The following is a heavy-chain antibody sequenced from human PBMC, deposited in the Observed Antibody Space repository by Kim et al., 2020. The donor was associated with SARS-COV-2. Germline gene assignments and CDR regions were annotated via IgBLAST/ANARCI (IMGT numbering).Heavy chain of an antibody. CDR3: ARVLGAKPPYY. D-gene: IGHD1-26*01. CDR2: T. J-gene: IGHJ4*02. Sequence: TNYAQKLQGRVTMTTDTSTRTAYMELRSLRSDDTDVYYCARVLGAKPPYYWGQGTLVTVSS. V-gene: IGHV1-18*01.